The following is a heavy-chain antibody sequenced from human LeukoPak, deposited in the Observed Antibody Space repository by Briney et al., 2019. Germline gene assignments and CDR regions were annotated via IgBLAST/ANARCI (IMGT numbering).Heavy chain of an antibody. V-gene: IGHV4-59*01. CDR3: AREGVTKYYFDY. D-gene: IGHD4-11*01. Sequence: SETLSLTCTVSGGSISSYYWSWIRQPPGKGLEWIGYIYYSGSTDYNPSLKSRVTISVDTSKNQFSLKLSSVTAADTAVYYCAREGVTKYYFDYWGLGTLVTVSS. J-gene: IGHJ4*02. CDR1: GGSISSYY. CDR2: IYYSGST.